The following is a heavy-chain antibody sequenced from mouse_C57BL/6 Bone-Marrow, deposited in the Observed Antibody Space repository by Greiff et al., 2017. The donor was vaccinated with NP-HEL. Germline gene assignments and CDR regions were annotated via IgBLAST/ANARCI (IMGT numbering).Heavy chain of an antibody. V-gene: IGHV1-55*01. CDR1: GYTFTSYW. J-gene: IGHJ2*01. Sequence: QVQLQQPGAELVKPGASVKMSCKASGYTFTSYWITWVKQRPGQGLEWIGDIYPRSGNTYYNEKFKGKATLTADKSSSTAYMELRSLTSEDSAVYFCARACPFDDWGQGTTLTVSS. CDR2: IYPRSGNT. CDR3: ARACPFDD.